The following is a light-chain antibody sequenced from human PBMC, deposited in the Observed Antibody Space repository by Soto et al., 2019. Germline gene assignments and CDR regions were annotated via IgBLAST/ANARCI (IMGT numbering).Light chain of an antibody. CDR2: DAS. CDR1: QSISRG. Sequence: DSQMTQSPSTLSSSVGDRVTITCRASQSISRGLAWYQQKPGKAPNLLIYDASTLESGVPSRFSGSGSGTEFTLTISCLHPDDFATYYCQHYSSVWAFGQGTKVDIK. J-gene: IGKJ1*01. CDR3: QHYSSVWA. V-gene: IGKV1-5*01.